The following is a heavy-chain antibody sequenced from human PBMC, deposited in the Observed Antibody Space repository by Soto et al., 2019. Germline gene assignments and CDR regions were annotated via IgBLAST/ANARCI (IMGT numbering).Heavy chain of an antibody. CDR1: GFTFSSYE. V-gene: IGHV3-48*03. CDR3: ARDAHAWVYYGMDV. J-gene: IGHJ6*02. CDR2: ISSSGSTI. Sequence: GGSLRFSCAASGFTFSSYEMNWVRQAPGKGLEWVSYISSSGSTIYYADSVKGRFTISRDNAKNSLYLQMNSLRAEDTAVYYCARDAHAWVYYGMDVWGQGTTVTVSS. D-gene: IGHD3-16*01.